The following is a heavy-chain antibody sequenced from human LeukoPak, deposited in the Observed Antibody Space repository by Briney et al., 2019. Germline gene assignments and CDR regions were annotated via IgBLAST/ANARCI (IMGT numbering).Heavy chain of an antibody. D-gene: IGHD1-7*01. CDR3: AKYLISQRITGTTNTDY. Sequence: WGSLRLSCAGSGFTFRSLAMRWVPQAPGKGLEWVFAISGSGGSTLHPDSGKGRVNHSRDNSKDTLYLQMHSLRAEDTAVYYCAKYLISQRITGTTNTDYWGQGTLVTVSS. CDR2: ISGSGGST. J-gene: IGHJ4*02. V-gene: IGHV3-23*01. CDR1: GFTFRSLA.